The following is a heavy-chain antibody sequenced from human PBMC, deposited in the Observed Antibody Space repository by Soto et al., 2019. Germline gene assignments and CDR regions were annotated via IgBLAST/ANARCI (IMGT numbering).Heavy chain of an antibody. CDR3: ASDLVGASDSYGLDV. Sequence: GGSLRLSCAASGFTFSSYWMSWVRQAPGKGLEWVANIKQDGNNKYYADSVRGRFIISRDNSKNRLYLQMNSLRAEDTAVYYCASDLVGASDSYGLDVWGQGTPVTVSS. CDR2: IKQDGNNK. CDR1: GFTFSSYW. D-gene: IGHD1-26*01. J-gene: IGHJ6*02. V-gene: IGHV3-7*01.